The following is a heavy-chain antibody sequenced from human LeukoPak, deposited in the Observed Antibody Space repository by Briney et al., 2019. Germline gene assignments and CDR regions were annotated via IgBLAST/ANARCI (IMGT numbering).Heavy chain of an antibody. CDR1: GFTLSNAW. V-gene: IGHV3-15*01. J-gene: IGHJ4*02. Sequence: PGGSLRLSCAASGFTLSNAWMSWVRQAPGKGLEGVGRIKSKTDGGKTDYAAPVKGRFTISRDDSKNTLYLQMNSLKTEDTAVYYCTTTRITMVRGVITRFDYWGQGTLVTVSS. CDR3: TTTRITMVRGVITRFDY. D-gene: IGHD3-10*01. CDR2: IKSKTDGGKT.